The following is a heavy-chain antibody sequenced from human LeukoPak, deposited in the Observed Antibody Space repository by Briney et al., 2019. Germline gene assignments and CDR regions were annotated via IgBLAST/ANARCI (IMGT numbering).Heavy chain of an antibody. J-gene: IGHJ4*02. V-gene: IGHV4-34*09. Sequence: SETLSLTCAVYGGSFSGYYWSWIRQHPGKGLEWIGYMHYSESANYNPSLKSRVTISVDTSKNQISLKVNSVTAADTAVYYCARERGRLVDYWGQGTLVTVSS. CDR1: GGSFSGYY. CDR2: MHYSESA. D-gene: IGHD6-25*01. CDR3: ARERGRLVDY.